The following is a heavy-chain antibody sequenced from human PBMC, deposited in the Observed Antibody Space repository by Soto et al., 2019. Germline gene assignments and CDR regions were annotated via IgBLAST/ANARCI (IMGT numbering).Heavy chain of an antibody. D-gene: IGHD4-17*01. CDR3: ARLLAYDYGDYG. J-gene: IGHJ4*02. Sequence: ASVKVSCKASGYTFTSHGISWVRQAPGQGLEWMGWISGYNGNTNCAQKLQGRVTMTTDTSTSTAYMELSRLRSDDTAVYYCARLLAYDYGDYGWGQGTLVTVSS. V-gene: IGHV1-18*04. CDR1: GYTFTSHG. CDR2: ISGYNGNT.